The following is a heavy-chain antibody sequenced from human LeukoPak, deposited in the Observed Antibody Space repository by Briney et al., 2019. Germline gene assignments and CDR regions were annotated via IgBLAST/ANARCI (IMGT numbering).Heavy chain of an antibody. D-gene: IGHD3-16*01. CDR3: ARDGGGDY. J-gene: IGHJ4*02. CDR2: ITSGSSTT. Sequence: PGGSLRLSCAASGFTFSLYSMNWVRQAPGKVLEWVSYITSGSSTTYYVDSVKGRFTISRDNAKNSLFLQMNSLRAEDTAVYYCARDGGGDYWGQGTLVTVSS. CDR1: GFTFSLYS. V-gene: IGHV3-48*01.